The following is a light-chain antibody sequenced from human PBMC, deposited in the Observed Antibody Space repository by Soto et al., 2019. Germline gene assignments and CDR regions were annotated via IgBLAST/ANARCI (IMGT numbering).Light chain of an antibody. V-gene: IGKV1-39*01. CDR1: QSINNC. CDR2: AAS. CDR3: QQTYIAPAT. Sequence: DIQMTQSPSSLSASVGDRVTITCRASQSINNCLSWFQQKPGQAPKLLIYAASSLQSGVPSRFSGSGSGTDFILTIDSLQPEGFATYYCQQTYIAPATFGQGTKVGVK. J-gene: IGKJ1*01.